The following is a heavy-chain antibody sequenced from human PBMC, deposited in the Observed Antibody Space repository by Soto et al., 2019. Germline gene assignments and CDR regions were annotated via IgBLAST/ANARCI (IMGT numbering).Heavy chain of an antibody. CDR3: ARSYYYDSSGYYSSKTYYFDY. Sequence: QVQLQESGPGLVKPSQTLSLTCTVSGGSISGGGYYWSWIRQHPGKGLEWIGYIYYSGSTYYNPSLKSRVTISVDTSKNQFSLKLSSVTAADTAVYYCARSYYYDSSGYYSSKTYYFDYWGQGTLVTVSS. J-gene: IGHJ4*02. D-gene: IGHD3-22*01. V-gene: IGHV4-31*03. CDR2: IYYSGST. CDR1: GGSISGGGYY.